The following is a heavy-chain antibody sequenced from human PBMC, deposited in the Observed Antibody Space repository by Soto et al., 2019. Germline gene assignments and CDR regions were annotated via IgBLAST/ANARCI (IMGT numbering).Heavy chain of an antibody. CDR2: KNQDGSEK. J-gene: IGHJ4*02. CDR1: GFTFSSYW. D-gene: IGHD1-26*01. Sequence: PGGSLRLSCAASGFTFSSYWMCWVRQAPAKGMECVARKNQDGSEKYYVDTVKGRFTIARDNAKNSLYLQMNSLRAEDTAVYYCARDYPGGSYYDYWGQGTLVTVSS. CDR3: ARDYPGGSYYDY. V-gene: IGHV3-7*03.